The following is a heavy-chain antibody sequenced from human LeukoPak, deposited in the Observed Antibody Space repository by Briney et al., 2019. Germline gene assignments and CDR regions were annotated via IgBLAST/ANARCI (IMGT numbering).Heavy chain of an antibody. CDR1: GYTFTSYG. D-gene: IGHD3-3*01. J-gene: IGHJ4*02. Sequence: ASVKVSCKASGYTFTSYGISWVRQAPGQGLEWMGWISAYNGNTNYAQKLQGRVTMTTDTSTSTAYMELRSLRSDDTAVYYCARTTRYYDFWSGIGYFDYWGQGTLVTVSS. CDR3: ARTTRYYDFWSGIGYFDY. CDR2: ISAYNGNT. V-gene: IGHV1-18*01.